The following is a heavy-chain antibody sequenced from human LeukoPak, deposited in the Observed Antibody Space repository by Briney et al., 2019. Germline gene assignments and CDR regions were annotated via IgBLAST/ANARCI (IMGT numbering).Heavy chain of an antibody. J-gene: IGHJ5*02. Sequence: ASVKVSCKASGYTFTSYGISWVRQAPGQGLEWMGWISAYNGNTNYARKLQGRVTMTTDTSTSTAYMELRSLRSDDTAVYYCASSSSELFNNWFDPWGQGTLVTVSS. CDR1: GYTFTSYG. CDR2: ISAYNGNT. CDR3: ASSSSELFNNWFDP. D-gene: IGHD2-21*01. V-gene: IGHV1-18*01.